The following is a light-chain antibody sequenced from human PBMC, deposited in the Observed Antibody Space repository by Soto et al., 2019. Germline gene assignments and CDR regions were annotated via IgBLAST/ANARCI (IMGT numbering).Light chain of an antibody. Sequence: QSVLTQPPSVSGAPGQRVTISCTGSSSNIGAGYDVHWYQQLPGTAPKLLIYGNSNRPSAVPDRFSGSKSGTSASLAITGLQAEDEADYYCQSYASSLSGRGVVFGGGTQLTVL. CDR3: QSYASSLSGRGVV. CDR1: SSNIGAGYD. CDR2: GNS. J-gene: IGLJ2*01. V-gene: IGLV1-40*01.